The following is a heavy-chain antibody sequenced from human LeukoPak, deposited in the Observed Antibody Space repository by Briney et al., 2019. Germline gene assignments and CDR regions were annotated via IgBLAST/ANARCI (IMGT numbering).Heavy chain of an antibody. D-gene: IGHD5-18*01. CDR2: IYNSAST. J-gene: IGHJ6*02. Sequence: SETLSLTCTVSGGSLSSSIYYWGWVRQPPEKGLEWIGGIYNSASTYYNPPLKSRVTISVDTSKNQFSLKLNSVTAADTAVYYCARRSRRDQLWHGMDVWGQGTTVTVSS. CDR1: GGSLSSSIYY. CDR3: ARRSRRDQLWHGMDV. V-gene: IGHV4-39*01.